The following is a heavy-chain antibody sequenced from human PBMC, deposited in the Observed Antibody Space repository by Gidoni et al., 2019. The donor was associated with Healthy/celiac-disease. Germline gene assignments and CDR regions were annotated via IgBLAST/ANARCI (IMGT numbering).Heavy chain of an antibody. CDR1: GGSISRGGYY. J-gene: IGHJ6*02. Sequence: QVQLQESGPGLVKPPQTLSLTCPVPGGSISRGGYYWSWIRQHPGKGLEWIGYIYYSGSTYYHPSLKSRVTISVDTSKNQFSLKLSSVTAADTAVYDGARDGYSSGWWDGGMDVWGQGTTVTVSS. CDR2: IYYSGST. D-gene: IGHD6-19*01. V-gene: IGHV4-31*03. CDR3: ARDGYSSGWWDGGMDV.